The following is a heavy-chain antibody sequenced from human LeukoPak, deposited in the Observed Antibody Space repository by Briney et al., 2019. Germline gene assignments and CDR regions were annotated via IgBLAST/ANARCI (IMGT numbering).Heavy chain of an antibody. D-gene: IGHD2-15*01. Sequence: GGSLRLSCAASGFTFSSYSMNWVRQAPGKGLEWVSYISSSGSTIYYADSVKGRFTISRDNAKNSLYLQMNSLRAEDTAVYYCARDHQYCSGGSCPYYYMDVWGKGTTVTVSS. CDR1: GFTFSSYS. V-gene: IGHV3-48*04. CDR2: ISSSGSTI. CDR3: ARDHQYCSGGSCPYYYMDV. J-gene: IGHJ6*03.